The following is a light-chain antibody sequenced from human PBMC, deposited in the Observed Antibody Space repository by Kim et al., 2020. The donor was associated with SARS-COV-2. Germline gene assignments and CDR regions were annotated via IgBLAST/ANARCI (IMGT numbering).Light chain of an antibody. Sequence: LTQPRSVSGSPGQSVTISCTGTSSDVGSYKYVSWYQQHPGKAPKVMIFDVSKRPSGVPDRFSGSKSGNTASLTISGLQAEDEADYYCFTYAGTYTWVFGGGTQLTVL. CDR2: DVS. J-gene: IGLJ3*02. V-gene: IGLV2-11*01. CDR3: FTYAGTYTWV. CDR1: SSDVGSYKY.